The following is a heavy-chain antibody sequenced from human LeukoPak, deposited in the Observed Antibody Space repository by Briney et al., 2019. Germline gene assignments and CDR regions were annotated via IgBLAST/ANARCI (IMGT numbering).Heavy chain of an antibody. Sequence: GGSLRLSCAASGFTFSSYGMNWVRQAPGKGLEWVSGISDSGVGTKHADSVKGRFTISRDNSKNTLYLQMNSLRAEDTAVYYCAKESLRVVPSATFDYWGQGTLVTVSS. CDR1: GFTFSSYG. CDR2: ISDSGVGT. V-gene: IGHV3-23*01. D-gene: IGHD2-2*01. CDR3: AKESLRVVPSATFDY. J-gene: IGHJ4*02.